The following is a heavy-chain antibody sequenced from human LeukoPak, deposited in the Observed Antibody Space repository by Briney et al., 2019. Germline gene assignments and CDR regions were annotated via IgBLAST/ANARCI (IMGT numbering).Heavy chain of an antibody. CDR3: AKDAAYYGSGSYYHY. Sequence: YPGGSLRLSCAASGFTFSNYAMSWVRQAPGKGLEWVSAISGSGGSTYYADSVKGRFTISRDNSKNTLYLQMNSLRAEDTAVYYCAKDAAYYGSGSYYHYWGQGTLVTVSS. J-gene: IGHJ4*02. CDR1: GFTFSNYA. D-gene: IGHD3-10*01. V-gene: IGHV3-23*01. CDR2: ISGSGGST.